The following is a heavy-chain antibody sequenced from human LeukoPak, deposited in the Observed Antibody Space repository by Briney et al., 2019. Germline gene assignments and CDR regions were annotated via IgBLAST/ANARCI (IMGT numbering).Heavy chain of an antibody. D-gene: IGHD1-26*01. V-gene: IGHV3-21*01. CDR1: GFSFSSYN. Sequence: PGGSLRLSCDASGFSFSSYNMDWVRQPPGKGLEWISSITTSSTYTFYADSVKGRFTISRDNARNSLYLQMNSLTAEDTAVYYCARDPYSGAYGNTYYYYMDVWGKGTTVTISS. CDR3: ARDPYSGAYGNTYYYYMDV. J-gene: IGHJ6*03. CDR2: ITTSSTYT.